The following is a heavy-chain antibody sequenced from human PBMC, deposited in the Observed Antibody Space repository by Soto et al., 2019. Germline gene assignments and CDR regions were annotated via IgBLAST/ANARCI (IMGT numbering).Heavy chain of an antibody. D-gene: IGHD5-12*01. CDR1: GYTFTSYY. CDR2: INPSGGST. V-gene: IGHV1-46*01. CDR3: AREMATGIGY. J-gene: IGHJ4*02. Sequence: QVQLVQSGAEVKKPGASVKVSCKASGYTFTSYYMHWVRQAPGQGLEWMGIINPSGGSTSYAQKCQGRVTMTRDTSTSIVYMELSSLRSEDTAVYYCAREMATGIGYWGQGTLVTVSS.